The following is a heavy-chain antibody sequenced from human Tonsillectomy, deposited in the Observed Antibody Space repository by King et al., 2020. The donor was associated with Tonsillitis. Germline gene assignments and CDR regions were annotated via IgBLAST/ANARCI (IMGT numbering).Heavy chain of an antibody. CDR3: ARDQDYSSGTNWFDS. J-gene: IGHJ5*01. D-gene: IGHD6-25*01. V-gene: IGHV4-59*01. CDR1: GGSFRTNY. CDR2: IHSSGST. Sequence: VQLQESGPGLVKPSETLSLTCTVSGGSFRTNYWSWIRQPPGNGLEWIGCIHSSGSTASNTSLKSPITMSIDTSKNQFSLKPSSVTAADTAFYYCARDQDYSSGTNWFDSWGQGTLVTVSS.